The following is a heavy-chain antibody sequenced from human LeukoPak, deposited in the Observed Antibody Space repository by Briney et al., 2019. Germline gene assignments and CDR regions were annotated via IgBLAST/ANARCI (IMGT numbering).Heavy chain of an antibody. V-gene: IGHV3-21*01. CDR3: ARPTTDFWSGDFDP. Sequence: PGGSLRLSCAASGFTFSSYSMNWVRQAPGKGLEWVSSISSSSSYIYYADSVKGRFTISRDNAKNSLYLQMNSLRAEDTAVYYCARPTTDFWSGDFDPWGQGTLVTVSS. D-gene: IGHD3-3*01. CDR2: ISSSSSYI. CDR1: GFTFSSYS. J-gene: IGHJ5*02.